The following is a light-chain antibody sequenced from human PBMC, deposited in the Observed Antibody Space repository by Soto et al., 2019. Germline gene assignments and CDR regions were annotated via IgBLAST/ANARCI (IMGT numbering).Light chain of an antibody. V-gene: IGKV1-39*01. CDR2: AAS. Sequence: DIQMTQSPSSLSASVGDRVTITCRASQSITSYLNWYQQKPGKAPKLLISAASSLQSGVPSRFSGSGSGSDFTLTISSLQPEDFATYYCQQSYFAPLTFGPGNKVDIK. CDR1: QSITSY. CDR3: QQSYFAPLT. J-gene: IGKJ3*01.